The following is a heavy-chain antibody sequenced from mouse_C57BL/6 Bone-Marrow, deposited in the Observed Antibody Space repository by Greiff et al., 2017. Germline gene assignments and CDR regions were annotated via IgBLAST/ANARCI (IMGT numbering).Heavy chain of an antibody. CDR3: TTGLYYGSSYVGY. D-gene: IGHD1-1*01. J-gene: IGHJ2*01. Sequence: EVMLVESGAELVRPGASVKLSCTASGFNIKDDYMHWVKQRPEQGLEWIGWIDPENGDTEYASKFEGKATITADTSSNTAYLQLSSLTSEDTAVYYCTTGLYYGSSYVGYWGQGTTLTVSS. V-gene: IGHV14-4*01. CDR2: IDPENGDT. CDR1: GFNIKDDY.